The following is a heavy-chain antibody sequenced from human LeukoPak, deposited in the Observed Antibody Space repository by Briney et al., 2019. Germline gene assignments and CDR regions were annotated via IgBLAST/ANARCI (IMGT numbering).Heavy chain of an antibody. D-gene: IGHD3-3*01. CDR1: GFTFSSYC. CDR3: ARDGSHNAFWSAYYLNGKDGMDV. Sequence: GGSLRLSCAASGFTFSSYCMRWVRQAPGKGLEWVSRINSGGTNTTYADFVKGRFTISRANAKDTLYLQMNSLRAEDTAVYYSARDGSHNAFWSAYYLNGKDGMDVWGQGTTVTVSS. V-gene: IGHV3-74*01. J-gene: IGHJ6*02. CDR2: INSGGTNT.